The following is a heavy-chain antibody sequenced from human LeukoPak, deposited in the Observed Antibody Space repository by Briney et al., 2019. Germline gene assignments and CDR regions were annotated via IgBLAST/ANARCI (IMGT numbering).Heavy chain of an antibody. D-gene: IGHD1-26*01. CDR3: ARGKWKLRDDY. V-gene: IGHV1-46*01. CDR2: INPSGGST. CDR1: GYTFTSYY. J-gene: IGHJ4*02. Sequence: ASVKVSCKASGYTFTSYYMHWVRQAPGQGLEWMGIINPSGGSTSYAQKFQGRVTMTRDTSISTAYMELSRLRSDDTAVYYCARGKWKLRDDYWGQGTLVTVSS.